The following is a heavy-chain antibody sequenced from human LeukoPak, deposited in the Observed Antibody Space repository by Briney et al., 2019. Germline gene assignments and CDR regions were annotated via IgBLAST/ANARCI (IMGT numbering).Heavy chain of an antibody. Sequence: GRSLRLSCAASGFTFDDYAMHWVRHAPGKGLEWVSGISWNSGSIGYADSVKGRFTISRDNAKNSLYLQMNSLRAEDTALYYCAKDTTITVTTGDFDYWGQGTLVTVSS. V-gene: IGHV3-9*01. CDR3: AKDTTITVTTGDFDY. D-gene: IGHD4-17*01. CDR1: GFTFDDYA. J-gene: IGHJ4*02. CDR2: ISWNSGSI.